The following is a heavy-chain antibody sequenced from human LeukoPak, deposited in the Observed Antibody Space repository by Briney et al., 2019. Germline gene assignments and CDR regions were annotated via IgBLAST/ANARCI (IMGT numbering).Heavy chain of an antibody. D-gene: IGHD4-17*01. CDR1: GGTFSSYA. Sequence: ASVKVSCKASGGTFSSYAISWVRQAPGQGLEWMGRIIPIFGTANYAQKFQGRVTITTDESTSTAYMELSSLRSEDTAVYYCARQDYGSHWFDPWGQGTLVTVSS. V-gene: IGHV1-69*05. J-gene: IGHJ5*02. CDR2: IIPIFGTA. CDR3: ARQDYGSHWFDP.